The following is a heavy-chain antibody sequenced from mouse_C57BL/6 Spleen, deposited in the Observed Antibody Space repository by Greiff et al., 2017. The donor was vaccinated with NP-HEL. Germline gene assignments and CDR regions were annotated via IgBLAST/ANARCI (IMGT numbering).Heavy chain of an antibody. J-gene: IGHJ1*03. CDR2: IYPGSGST. Sequence: VQLQQPGAELVKPGASVKMSCKASGYTFTSYWITWVKQRPGQGLEWIGDIYPGSGSTNYNEKFKSKATLTVDTSSSTAYMQLSSLTSEDSAVYYCASDYGSSGWYFDVWGTGTTVTVSS. CDR3: ASDYGSSGWYFDV. CDR1: GYTFTSYW. D-gene: IGHD1-1*01. V-gene: IGHV1-55*01.